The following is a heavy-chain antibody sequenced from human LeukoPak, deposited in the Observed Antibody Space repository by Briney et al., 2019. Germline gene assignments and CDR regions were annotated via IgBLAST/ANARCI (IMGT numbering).Heavy chain of an antibody. J-gene: IGHJ4*02. Sequence: GGSLRLSCAASGFTFSSYWMQWVRQAPGKGLVWVSRISKEGSVTTYADSVKGRFTISRDNARNTLYLQMNSLGAEDTAVYYCARDGTWPGPACDYWGQGTLVTVSS. CDR2: ISKEGSVT. CDR3: ARDGTWPGPACDY. V-gene: IGHV3-74*03. CDR1: GFTFSSYW. D-gene: IGHD1-26*01.